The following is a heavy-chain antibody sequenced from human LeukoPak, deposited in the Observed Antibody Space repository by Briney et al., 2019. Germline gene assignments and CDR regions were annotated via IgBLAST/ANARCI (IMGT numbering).Heavy chain of an antibody. V-gene: IGHV3-21*06. J-gene: IGHJ4*02. D-gene: IGHD1-26*01. Sequence: GGSLRLSCAASGFTFSSYSMDWVRQAPGKGLEWVSSISSSSSYIYYADSVKGRFTISRDNAKNSLYLQMNSLRAEDTAVYYCAREGLVGAPFDYWGQGALVTVSS. CDR1: GFTFSSYS. CDR2: ISSSSSYI. CDR3: AREGLVGAPFDY.